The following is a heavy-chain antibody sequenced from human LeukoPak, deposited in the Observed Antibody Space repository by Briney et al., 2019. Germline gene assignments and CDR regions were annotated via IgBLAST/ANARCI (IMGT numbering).Heavy chain of an antibody. J-gene: IGHJ4*02. CDR2: IRSSSSTI. CDR1: GFTFSSYS. D-gene: IGHD3-16*01. V-gene: IGHV3-48*01. CDR3: ARHPYMAGGDYFDY. Sequence: GGSLRLSCAASGFTFSSYSMNWVRQAPGKGLEWVSYIRSSSSTIYYADSVKGRFTISRDNAKNSLYLQMNGLRAEDAAVYYCARHPYMAGGDYFDYWGQGTLVTVSS.